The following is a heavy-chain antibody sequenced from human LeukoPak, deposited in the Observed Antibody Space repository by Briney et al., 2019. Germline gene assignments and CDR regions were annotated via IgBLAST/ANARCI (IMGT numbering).Heavy chain of an antibody. CDR1: GFTFSSYG. D-gene: IGHD1-26*01. Sequence: PGGSLRLSCAASGFTFSSYGMHWVRQAPGKGLEWVAVIWYDGSNKYYADSVKGRFTISRDNSKNTLYLQMNSLRAEDTAVYYCAAEVGATAQFDYWGQGTWSPSPQ. V-gene: IGHV3-33*01. J-gene: IGHJ4*02. CDR2: IWYDGSNK. CDR3: AAEVGATAQFDY.